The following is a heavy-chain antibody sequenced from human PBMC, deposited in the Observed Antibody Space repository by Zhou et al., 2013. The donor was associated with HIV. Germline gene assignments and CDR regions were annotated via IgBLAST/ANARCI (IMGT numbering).Heavy chain of an antibody. V-gene: IGHV1-46*01. J-gene: IGHJ4*02. CDR3: ARGVPTMTAVTTYYFDL. CDR2: INPSGGTR. CDR1: GYTFTSYY. Sequence: QVQLVQSGAEVQKPGASVKVSCKASGYTFTSYYIHWMRQAPGQGLEWMGIINPSGGTRSDAHKFQGRVTMTRDTSTRTVYMELSSLRSEDTAVYYCARGVPTMTAVTTYYFDLWAREPWSPSPQ. D-gene: IGHD4-17*01.